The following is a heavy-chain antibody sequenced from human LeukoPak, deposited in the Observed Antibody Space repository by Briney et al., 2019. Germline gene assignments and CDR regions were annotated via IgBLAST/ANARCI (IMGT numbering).Heavy chain of an antibody. CDR3: AKSFWEGSPANVCDY. Sequence: GGSLRLSCAASGFTFSSYGMHWVRQAPGKGLEWVAVISYDGSNKYYADSVKGRFTISRDNSKNTLYLQMNSLRAEDTAVYYCAKSFWEGSPANVCDYWGQGTLVTVSS. CDR1: GFTFSSYG. CDR2: ISYDGSNK. J-gene: IGHJ4*02. D-gene: IGHD3-16*01. V-gene: IGHV3-30*18.